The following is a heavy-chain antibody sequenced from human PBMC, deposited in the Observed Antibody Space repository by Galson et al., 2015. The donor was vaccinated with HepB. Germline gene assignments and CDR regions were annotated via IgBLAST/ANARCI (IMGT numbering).Heavy chain of an antibody. Sequence: SLRLSCAASGFTFNSYAMSWVRQAPGKGLEWVSAISDSTDSTYYADSVKGRFTISRDNSKNTLYLHMNSLRADDTAVYYCATWGGYYAPFDYWGQGTLVTVSS. V-gene: IGHV3-23*01. D-gene: IGHD3-3*01. CDR1: GFTFNSYA. CDR3: ATWGGYYAPFDY. J-gene: IGHJ4*02. CDR2: ISDSTDST.